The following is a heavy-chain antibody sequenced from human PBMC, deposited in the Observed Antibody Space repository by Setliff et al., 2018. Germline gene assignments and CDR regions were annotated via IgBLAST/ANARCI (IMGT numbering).Heavy chain of an antibody. J-gene: IGHJ6*03. D-gene: IGHD3-10*01. CDR3: ARGSRFGTIVYKGDYYMDV. CDR1: GYTFSSYA. Sequence: ASVKVSCKASGYTFSSYAMNWVRQAPGQGLEWMGWINTNTGNPTYAQDFTGRFVFSLDTSVSTAYLQISSLKAEDTAVYYCARGSRFGTIVYKGDYYMDVWGKGTTVTVSS. V-gene: IGHV7-4-1*02. CDR2: INTNTGNP.